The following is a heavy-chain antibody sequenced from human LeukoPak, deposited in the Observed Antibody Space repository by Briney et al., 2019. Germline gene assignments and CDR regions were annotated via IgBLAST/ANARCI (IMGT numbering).Heavy chain of an antibody. V-gene: IGHV3-7*01. J-gene: IGHJ4*02. D-gene: IGHD6-19*01. CDR2: IKQDGSEK. CDR3: AREEQWLVTHFDY. Sequence: PGGSLRLSCAASGFTFSSYWMSWVRQAPGKGLEWVANIKQDGSEKYYVDPVKGRLTISRDNAKNSLYLQMNSLRAEDTAVYYCAREEQWLVTHFDYWGQGTLVTVSS. CDR1: GFTFSSYW.